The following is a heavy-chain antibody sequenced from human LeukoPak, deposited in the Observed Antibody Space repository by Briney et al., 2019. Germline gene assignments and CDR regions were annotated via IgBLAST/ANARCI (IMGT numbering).Heavy chain of an antibody. D-gene: IGHD6-19*01. CDR1: GFTFDDYA. J-gene: IGHJ4*02. CDR3: ARDMGEQWLTTTDDY. V-gene: IGHV3-9*01. Sequence: GRSLRLSCAASGFTFDDYAMHWVRQAPGKGLEWVSGISWNSGSIGYADSVKGRFTISRDNAKNSLYLQMNSLRAEDTAVYYCARDMGEQWLTTTDDYWGQGTLVTVSS. CDR2: ISWNSGSI.